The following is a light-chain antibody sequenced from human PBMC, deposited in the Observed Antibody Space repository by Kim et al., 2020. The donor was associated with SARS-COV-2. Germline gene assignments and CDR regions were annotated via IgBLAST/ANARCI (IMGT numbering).Light chain of an antibody. Sequence: EIVLTQSPGTLSLSPGERATLSCRASQSVSSSYLAWYQQTPGQAPRLLIYGASSSASGIPDRFSGSGSGTVFTLTISRLEPEDFAVYYCEQYGSSRYTLGQENRLEI. J-gene: IGKJ2*01. CDR1: QSVSSSY. CDR2: GAS. CDR3: EQYGSSRYT. V-gene: IGKV3-20*01.